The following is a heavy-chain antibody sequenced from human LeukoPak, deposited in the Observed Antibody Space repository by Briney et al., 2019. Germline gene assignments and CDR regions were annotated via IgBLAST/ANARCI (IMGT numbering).Heavy chain of an antibody. CDR1: RFTFSSYG. Sequence: EPGGSLRLSCAASRFTFSSYGMSWVRQAPGKGLEWVSGISGSGGSTYYADSAKGRFTISRDNSKNTLYLQMNSLRVEDTAVYYCAKEGGLRSSWSCDFWGQGILVIVSS. CDR3: AKEGGLRSSWSCDF. J-gene: IGHJ4*02. V-gene: IGHV3-23*01. D-gene: IGHD6-13*01. CDR2: ISGSGGST.